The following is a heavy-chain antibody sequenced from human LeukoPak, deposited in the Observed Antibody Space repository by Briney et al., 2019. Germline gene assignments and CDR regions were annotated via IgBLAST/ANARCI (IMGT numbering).Heavy chain of an antibody. CDR2: ISSSSSYI. CDR3: ARGGSVAATLGY. V-gene: IGHV3-21*01. D-gene: IGHD6-19*01. CDR1: GFTFSSYS. Sequence: GGSLRLSCAASGFTFSSYSMNWVHQAPGKGLEWVSSISSSSSYIYYADSVKGRFTISRDNAKNSLYLQMNSLRAEDTAVYYCARGGSVAATLGYWGQGTLVTVSS. J-gene: IGHJ4*02.